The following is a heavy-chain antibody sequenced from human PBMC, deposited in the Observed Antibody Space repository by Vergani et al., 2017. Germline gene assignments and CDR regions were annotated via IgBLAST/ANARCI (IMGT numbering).Heavy chain of an antibody. J-gene: IGHJ4*02. CDR1: GGSISSGGYY. V-gene: IGHV4-31*03. CDR3: ARXGRDCSSTSCFFDY. D-gene: IGHD2-2*01. Sequence: QVQLQESGPGLVKPSQTLSLTCTVSGGSISSGGYYWSWIRQHPGKGLEWIGYIYYSGSTYYNPSLKSRVTISVDTSKNQFSLKLSSVTAADTAVYYCARXGRDCSSTSCFFDYWGQGTLVTVSS. CDR2: IYYSGST.